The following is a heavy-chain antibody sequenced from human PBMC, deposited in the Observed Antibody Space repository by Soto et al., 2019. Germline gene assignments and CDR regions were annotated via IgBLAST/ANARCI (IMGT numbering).Heavy chain of an antibody. CDR3: AKAGYYYDSSGYYGYYFDY. CDR1: GFTFSSYG. J-gene: IGHJ4*02. CDR2: ISYDGSNK. D-gene: IGHD3-22*01. V-gene: IGHV3-30*18. Sequence: LRLSCAASGFTFSSYGMHWVRQAPGKGLEWVAVISYDGSNKYYADSVKGRFTISRDNSKNTLYLQMNSLRAEDTAVYYCAKAGYYYDSSGYYGYYFDYWGQGTLVTVSS.